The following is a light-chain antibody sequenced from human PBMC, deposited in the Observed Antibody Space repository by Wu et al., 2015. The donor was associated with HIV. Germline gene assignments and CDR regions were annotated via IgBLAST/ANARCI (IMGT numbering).Light chain of an antibody. V-gene: IGKV1-33*01. CDR2: DAS. CDR3: QQYDRLPVT. Sequence: DIQMTQSPSSLSASVGDRVTITCQASQDIDKYLTWYQQKPGKAPKLLIYDASNLETGVPSRFSGSGYGTHFTFTISNLQPEDIATYYCQQYDRLPVTFGPGPKWISN. J-gene: IGKJ3*01. CDR1: QDIDKY.